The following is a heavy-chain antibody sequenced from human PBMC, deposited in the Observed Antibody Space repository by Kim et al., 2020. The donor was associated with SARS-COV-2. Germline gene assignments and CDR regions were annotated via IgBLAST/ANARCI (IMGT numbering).Heavy chain of an antibody. V-gene: IGHV3-23*01. J-gene: IGHJ3*02. CDR2: ISGSGGST. CDR1: GFTFSSYA. CDR3: AKDFKVLLWFGELLTRSRGPLGAFDI. D-gene: IGHD3-10*01. Sequence: GGSLRLSCAASGFTFSSYAMSWVRQAPGKGLEWVSAISGSGGSTYYADSVKGRFTISRDNSKNTLYLQMNSLRAEDTAVYYCAKDFKVLLWFGELLTRSRGPLGAFDIWGQGTMVTVSS.